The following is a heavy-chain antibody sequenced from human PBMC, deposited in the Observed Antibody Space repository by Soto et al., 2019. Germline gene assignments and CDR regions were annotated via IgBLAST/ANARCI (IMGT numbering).Heavy chain of an antibody. J-gene: IGHJ6*02. D-gene: IGHD3-16*02. CDR2: ISWNSGTT. CDR1: GFTFDDYA. V-gene: IGHV3-9*01. Sequence: GGSLRLSCAASGFTFDDYAMHWVRQRPGKGLEWVSGISWNSGTTDYADSVKGRFTISRDNAKNSLYLQMNSLRPEDTALYYCAKDGNGYLYYYYGMDVWGQGTTVTVSS. CDR3: AKDGNGYLYYYYGMDV.